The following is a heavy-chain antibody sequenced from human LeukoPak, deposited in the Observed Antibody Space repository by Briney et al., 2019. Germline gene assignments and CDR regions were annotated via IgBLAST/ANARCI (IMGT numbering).Heavy chain of an antibody. D-gene: IGHD6-6*01. CDR2: IYYSGST. Sequence: SETLSLTCTVSGGSISSYYWSWIRQPPGKGLEWTGYIYYSGSTNYNPSLKSRVTISVDKSKNQFSLKLSSVTAADTAVYYCAGINLEYSSSSAVDPWGQGTLVTVSS. CDR3: AGINLEYSSSSAVDP. CDR1: GGSISSYY. V-gene: IGHV4-59*12. J-gene: IGHJ5*02.